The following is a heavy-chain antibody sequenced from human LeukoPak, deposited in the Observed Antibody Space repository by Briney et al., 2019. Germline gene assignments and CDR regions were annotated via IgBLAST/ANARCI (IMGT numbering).Heavy chain of an antibody. CDR2: MNPNSGNT. Sequence: ASVKVSCKASGYTFTSYDINWVRQATGQGLEWMGWMNPNSGNTGYAQKFQGRVTMTRNTSISTAYMELSSLGSEDTAVYYCARILAYCGGDCYSDAFDIWGQGTMVTVSS. D-gene: IGHD2-21*02. CDR1: GYTFTSYD. J-gene: IGHJ3*02. V-gene: IGHV1-8*01. CDR3: ARILAYCGGDCYSDAFDI.